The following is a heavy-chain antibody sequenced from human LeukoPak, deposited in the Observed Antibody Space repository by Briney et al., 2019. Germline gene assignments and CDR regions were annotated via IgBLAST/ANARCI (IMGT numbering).Heavy chain of an antibody. D-gene: IGHD1-26*01. CDR2: ISSSSSYI. J-gene: IGHJ4*02. V-gene: IGHV3-21*01. CDR1: GFTFSIYS. Sequence: KPGGSLRLSCAASGFTFSIYSINWVRQAPGKGLEWVSSISSSSSYIYYADSVKGRFTISRDNAKNSLYLHMNSLRAEDTAVYFCAREPTVGTPPAWGQGTLVTVSS. CDR3: AREPTVGTPPA.